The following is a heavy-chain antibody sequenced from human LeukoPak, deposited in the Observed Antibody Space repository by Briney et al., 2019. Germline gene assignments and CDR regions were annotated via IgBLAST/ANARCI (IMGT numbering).Heavy chain of an antibody. V-gene: IGHV4-34*01. J-gene: IGHJ5*02. CDR3: ARVYPEDWFDP. D-gene: IGHD2-2*01. Sequence: SDTLSLTCAVNGGSFSGYYWSWIRQSPEQGLVWIGEINYSGSTIYNPPLKSRVTMSMDTTKKRFSLELTSVTAADTAVYYCARVYPEDWFDPWGQGTLVTVSS. CDR2: INYSGST. CDR1: GGSFSGYY.